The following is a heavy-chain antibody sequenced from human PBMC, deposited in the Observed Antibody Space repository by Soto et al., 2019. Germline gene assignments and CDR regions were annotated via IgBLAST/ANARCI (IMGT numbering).Heavy chain of an antibody. CDR2: IIPIFGTA. CDR1: GGTFSSYA. CDR3: ARDAGSPDYYGMDV. V-gene: IGHV1-69*06. J-gene: IGHJ6*02. Sequence: SVKVSCKASGGTFSSYAISWVRQAPGQGLEWMGGIIPIFGTANYAQKFQGRVTITADKSTSTAYMELSSLRSEDTAVYYCARDAGSPDYYGMDVWGQGTTVNVSS.